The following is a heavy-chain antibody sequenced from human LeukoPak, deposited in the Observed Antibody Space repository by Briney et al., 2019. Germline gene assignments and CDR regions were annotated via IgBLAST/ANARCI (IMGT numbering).Heavy chain of an antibody. J-gene: IGHJ4*02. CDR3: ARLIWPGVGLDY. Sequence: GESLKVSCKASGYTFTSYGISWVREAPGQGLEWMGWISANKDNTNYAEKLQGRVTMTTDTSTSTAYMELRSLTSDDTAVYYCARLIWPGVGLDYWGQGTLVTVSS. CDR1: GYTFTSYG. D-gene: IGHD3-10*01. CDR2: ISANKDNT. V-gene: IGHV1-18*01.